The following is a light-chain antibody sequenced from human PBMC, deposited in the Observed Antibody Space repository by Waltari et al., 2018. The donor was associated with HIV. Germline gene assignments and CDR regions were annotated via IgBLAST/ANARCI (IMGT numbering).Light chain of an antibody. V-gene: IGKV3-20*01. CDR2: SAS. J-gene: IGKJ1*01. Sequence: RATQSVCGNSLAWFMQKVGQPPRLLSYSASNRATGVPDRFIGSGSGRDFSLIISRLEPEDFAVYYCQQYDESPVTFGQGTKVEF. CDR1: QSVCGNS. CDR3: QQYDESPVT.